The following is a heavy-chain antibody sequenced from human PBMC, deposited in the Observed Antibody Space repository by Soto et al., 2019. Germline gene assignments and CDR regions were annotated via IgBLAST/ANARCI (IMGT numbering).Heavy chain of an antibody. D-gene: IGHD5-18*01. CDR1: GYTFCIHS. V-gene: IGHV1-18*01. CDR3: ARCIQGDYYYGMDV. Sequence: ASVKVSCKSSGYTFCIHSISCVRQAPGQGLEWMGRINGDYGNTQYAQKFRGRVTMTTDTSTTTVYMELTNLRSDDTAVYYCARCIQGDYYYGMDVWGQGTTVTVSS. J-gene: IGHJ6*02. CDR2: INGDYGNT.